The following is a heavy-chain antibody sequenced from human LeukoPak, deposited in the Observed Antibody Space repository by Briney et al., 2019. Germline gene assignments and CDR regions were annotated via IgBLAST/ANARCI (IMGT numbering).Heavy chain of an antibody. D-gene: IGHD2-2*01. CDR3: ARGLVPAAMLYYYYYMDV. CDR1: GFTFSSYA. Sequence: GGSLRLSCAASGFTFSSYAMHWVRQAPGKGLEWVAVISYDGSNKYYADSVKGRFTISRDNSKNTLYLQMTSLRAEDTAVYYCARGLVPAAMLYYYYYMDVWGKGTTVTVSS. CDR2: ISYDGSNK. V-gene: IGHV3-30*04. J-gene: IGHJ6*03.